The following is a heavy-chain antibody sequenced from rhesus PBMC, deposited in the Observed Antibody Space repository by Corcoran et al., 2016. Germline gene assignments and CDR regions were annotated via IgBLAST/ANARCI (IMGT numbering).Heavy chain of an antibody. CDR2: ISWNSGTI. D-gene: IGHD6-25*01. J-gene: IGHJ6*01. V-gene: IGHV3-134*01. Sequence: DVQLVESGGGLVKPGGSLRLSCAASGFTFDDYAMSWVRQAPGKGLGWGSRISWNSGTINYAVSVKGRVTISRDNAKNSLFLQMDRLRAEDTAVYYCTRDRAAYGLDSWGQGVVVTVSS. CDR1: GFTFDDYA. CDR3: TRDRAAYGLDS.